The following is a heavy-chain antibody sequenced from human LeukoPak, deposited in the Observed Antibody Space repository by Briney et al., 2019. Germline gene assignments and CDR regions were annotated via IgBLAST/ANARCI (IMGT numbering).Heavy chain of an antibody. V-gene: IGHV4-34*01. CDR2: INHSGST. CDR1: GGSFSGYY. J-gene: IGHJ5*02. Sequence: PSETLSLTCAVYGGSFSGYYWSWIRHPPGKGLEWIGEINHSGSTNYNPSLKSRVTISVDTSKNQFSLKLSSVTAADTAVYYCATRTRSWFDPWGQGTLVTVSS. CDR3: ATRTRSWFDP. D-gene: IGHD1-14*01.